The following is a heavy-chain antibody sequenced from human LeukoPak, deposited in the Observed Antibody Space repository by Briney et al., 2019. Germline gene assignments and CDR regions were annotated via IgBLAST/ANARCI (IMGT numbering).Heavy chain of an antibody. CDR1: GFTFSIYA. D-gene: IGHD6-13*01. CDR3: AKGGGIAAPGGDFDY. CDR2: ISGSSSST. Sequence: PGGSLRLSCAASGFTFSIYAMSWVRQAPGKGPEWVSGISGSSSSTYFSGSVKGRFTISRDNSENALSLQMNSLRAEDTAVYYCAKGGGIAAPGGDFDYWGQGTLVTVSS. J-gene: IGHJ4*02. V-gene: IGHV3-23*01.